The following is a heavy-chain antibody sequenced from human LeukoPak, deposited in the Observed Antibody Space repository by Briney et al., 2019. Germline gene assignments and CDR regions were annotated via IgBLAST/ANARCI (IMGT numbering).Heavy chain of an antibody. D-gene: IGHD6-13*01. CDR2: ISWSSSSI. J-gene: IGHJ4*02. V-gene: IGHV3-9*03. CDR1: GFTFSSYW. Sequence: PGGSLRLSCAASGFTFSSYWMSWVRQAPGKGLEWVSGISWSSSSIGYADSVKGRFTISRDNAKSSLYLQMNSLRAEDMALYYCAKAGGRSSSWYGLDYWGQGTLVTVSS. CDR3: AKAGGRSSSWYGLDY.